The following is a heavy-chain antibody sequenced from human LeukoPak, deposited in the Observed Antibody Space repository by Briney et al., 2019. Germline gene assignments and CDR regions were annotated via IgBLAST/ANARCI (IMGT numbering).Heavy chain of an antibody. V-gene: IGHV4-4*02. D-gene: IGHD3-22*01. CDR1: GDSISSPKW. CDR3: ARVGSYDSSGPLGDWFDP. J-gene: IGHJ5*02. CDR2: IHHPGST. Sequence: SETLSLTCAVSGDSISSPKWWSWVRQPPGQGLEWIGEIHHPGSTHYNPSLKSRVSMSLDKSKNQSSLSLNSVTAADAAVYYCARVGSYDSSGPLGDWFDPWGQGTLVTVSS.